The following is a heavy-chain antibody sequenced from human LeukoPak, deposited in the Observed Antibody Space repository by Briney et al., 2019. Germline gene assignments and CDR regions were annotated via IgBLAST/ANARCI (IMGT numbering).Heavy chain of an antibody. V-gene: IGHV4-34*01. Sequence: PSETLSLTCAVYGGSFSGYYWSWIRQPPGKGLEWIGEINHSGSTNYNPSLTSRVTISVDTSKNQFSLKLSSVTAADTAVYYCARGISFDYWGQGTLVTVSS. CDR2: INHSGST. D-gene: IGHD2/OR15-2a*01. J-gene: IGHJ4*02. CDR3: ARGISFDY. CDR1: GGSFSGYY.